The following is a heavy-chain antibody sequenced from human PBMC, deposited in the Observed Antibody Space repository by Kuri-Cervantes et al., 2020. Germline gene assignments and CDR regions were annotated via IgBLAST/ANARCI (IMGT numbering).Heavy chain of an antibody. CDR2: ISYDGSNK. V-gene: IGHV3-30*18. Sequence: SLQISCAASGFTFSSYGMHWVRQAPGKGLEWVAVISYDGSNKYYADSVKGRFTISRDNSKNTLYLQMNSLRAEDTAVDYCAKNSGWVFDPWGQGTLVTVSS. CDR1: GFTFSSYG. J-gene: IGHJ5*02. D-gene: IGHD3-10*01. CDR3: AKNSGWVFDP.